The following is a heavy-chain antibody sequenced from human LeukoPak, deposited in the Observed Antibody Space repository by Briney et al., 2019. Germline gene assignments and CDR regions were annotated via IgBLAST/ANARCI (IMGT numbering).Heavy chain of an antibody. CDR2: IFGSGGSP. D-gene: IGHD5-18*01. J-gene: IGHJ4*02. CDR1: GFTFGSFA. V-gene: IGHV3-23*01. CDR3: GKTTAGYSSGQKPAWPVDY. Sequence: GGSLRLSCEASGFTFGSFAMYWVRQAPGKGLDWIAGIFGSGGSPHYADSVKGRFAISRDNSKNTVYLQINSLRAEDTAVYYCGKTTAGYSSGQKPAWPVDYWGQGTLVTVSS.